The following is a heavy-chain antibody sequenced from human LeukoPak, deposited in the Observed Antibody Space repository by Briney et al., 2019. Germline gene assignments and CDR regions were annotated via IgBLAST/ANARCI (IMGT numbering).Heavy chain of an antibody. Sequence: PGGSLRLSCAASEFSFNNYAMSWVRQAPGKGLEWVAAISGTDAATWYADSVAGRFTISRDNSKNTLDLQMFSLRDEDTAVYYCAKEPTSYTSGWYFHHWGQGTLVTVSS. V-gene: IGHV3-23*01. CDR1: EFSFNNYA. D-gene: IGHD6-25*01. CDR2: ISGTDAAT. J-gene: IGHJ1*01. CDR3: AKEPTSYTSGWYFHH.